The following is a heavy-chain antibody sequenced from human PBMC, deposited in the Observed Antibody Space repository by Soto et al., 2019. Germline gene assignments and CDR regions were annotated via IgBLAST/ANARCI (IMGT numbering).Heavy chain of an antibody. V-gene: IGHV3-23*01. J-gene: IGHJ5*02. CDR2: ISGSGGST. Sequence: PGGFLRLSCAAPGFTFCGSAMSGGPQGPGKGLEWASAISGSGGSTYYADSVKGWFTISRDNSKNTLYLQMNSLRADDTAVYYCAKDYDSSGYRWFDPWGQGTLVTVSS. D-gene: IGHD3-22*01. CDR3: AKDYDSSGYRWFDP. CDR1: GFTFCGSA.